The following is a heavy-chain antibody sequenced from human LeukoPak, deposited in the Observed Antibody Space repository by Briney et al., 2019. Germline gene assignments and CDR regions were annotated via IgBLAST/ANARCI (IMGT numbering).Heavy chain of an antibody. CDR2: IYPGDSDT. Sequence: GESLKISCKGSGYSFTDYWIGWVRQMPGKGLEWMGIIYPGDSDTRYSPSSQGQVTISADKSISTAYLQWGSLKASDTAMYYCARRLDSSGWHTFDYWGQGTLVTVSS. V-gene: IGHV5-51*01. CDR3: ARRLDSSGWHTFDY. J-gene: IGHJ4*02. CDR1: GYSFTDYW. D-gene: IGHD6-19*01.